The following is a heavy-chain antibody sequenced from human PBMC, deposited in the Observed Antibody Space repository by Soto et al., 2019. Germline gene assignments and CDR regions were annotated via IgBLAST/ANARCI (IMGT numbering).Heavy chain of an antibody. CDR2: IYFSGNA. Sequence: SETLSLTCSVSGGSISSFYWSWLRQSPGKGLEWIGHIYFSGNANYNPSLRSRVTISVDTSKNQFSLRLSSVTAADTAVYYCARHLGFCSSTTCNSWFGPWGQGTLVTVSS. CDR1: GGSISSFY. V-gene: IGHV4-59*08. J-gene: IGHJ5*02. CDR3: ARHLGFCSSTTCNSWFGP. D-gene: IGHD2-15*01.